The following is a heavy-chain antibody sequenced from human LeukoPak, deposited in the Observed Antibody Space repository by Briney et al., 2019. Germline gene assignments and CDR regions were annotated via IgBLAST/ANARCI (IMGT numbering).Heavy chain of an antibody. V-gene: IGHV4-61*05. CDR3: ARVSSSWYQDWYFDL. D-gene: IGHD6-13*01. CDR1: GGSISSGYYY. Sequence: PSETLSLTCTVSGGSISSGYYYWAWIRQPPGKGLEWIGYIYYSGSTNYNPSLKSRVTMSVDTSKNQFSLKLSSVTAADTAVYYCARVSSSWYQDWYFDLWGRGTLVTVSS. CDR2: IYYSGST. J-gene: IGHJ2*01.